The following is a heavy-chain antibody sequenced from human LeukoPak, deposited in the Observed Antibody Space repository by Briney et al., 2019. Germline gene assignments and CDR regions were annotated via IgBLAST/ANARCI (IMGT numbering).Heavy chain of an antibody. CDR1: GFTFTNYA. J-gene: IGHJ4*02. D-gene: IGHD4-17*01. CDR3: ARVVPGYGDLFGY. Sequence: PGTSLRLSCVASGFTFTNYAMSWVRQAPGKGLEWVSAITGSDGTSHYADSVKGRFTISRDDAKNSLYLQMNSLRAEDTAVYYCARVVPGYGDLFGYWGQGTLVTVSS. CDR2: ITGSDGTS. V-gene: IGHV3-23*01.